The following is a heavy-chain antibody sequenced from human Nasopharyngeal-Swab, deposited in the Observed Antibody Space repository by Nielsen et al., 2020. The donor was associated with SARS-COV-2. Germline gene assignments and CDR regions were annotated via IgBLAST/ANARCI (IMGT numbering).Heavy chain of an antibody. CDR1: GFTFSSYA. Sequence: GESLKISCAASGFTFSSYAMSWVRQAPGKGLEWVSSISSSSSYIYYADSVKGRFTISRDNAKNSLYLQMNSLRAEDTAVYYCARALRWGAFDIWGQGTMVTVSS. D-gene: IGHD4-23*01. CDR3: ARALRWGAFDI. V-gene: IGHV3-21*01. J-gene: IGHJ3*02. CDR2: ISSSSSYI.